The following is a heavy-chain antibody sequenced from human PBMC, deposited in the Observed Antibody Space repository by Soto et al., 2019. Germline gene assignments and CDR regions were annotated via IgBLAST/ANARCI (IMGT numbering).Heavy chain of an antibody. CDR1: GGAISSYY. CDR3: AREPNYYYGFDV. CDR2: IHYTGSS. Sequence: SETLSLTCTVSGGAISSYYWNWIRQAPGKGLEWIVYIHYTGSSSYNPSLKSRITVSVDTSKNHFSLKLSSVTAADTAVYYCAREPNYYYGFDVWGQGTTVTVSS. D-gene: IGHD1-1*01. V-gene: IGHV4-59*08. J-gene: IGHJ6*02.